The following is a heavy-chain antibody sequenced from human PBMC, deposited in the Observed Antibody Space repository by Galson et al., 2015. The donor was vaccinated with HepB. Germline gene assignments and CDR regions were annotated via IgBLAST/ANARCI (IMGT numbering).Heavy chain of an antibody. Sequence: SETLSLTCTVSGGSISSSFWSWIRQSPGKGLEWIGYIFHTGSTNYNPSLKSRVTMSVDTSKNQFSLRLGSVAAADTAVYFCAGAPSAIVVRYFDVWGRGTLVTVS. J-gene: IGHJ2*01. CDR3: AGAPSAIVVRYFDV. CDR2: IFHTGST. V-gene: IGHV4-59*01. CDR1: GGSISSSF. D-gene: IGHD3-22*01.